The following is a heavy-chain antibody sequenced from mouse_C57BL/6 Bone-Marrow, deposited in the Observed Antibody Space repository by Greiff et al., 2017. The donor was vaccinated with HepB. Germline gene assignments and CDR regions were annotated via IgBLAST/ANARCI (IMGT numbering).Heavy chain of an antibody. CDR3: ARALITTVDHWYFDV. Sequence: QVQLQQSGAELARPGASVKLSCKASGYTFTSYGISWVKQRTGQGLEWIGEIYPRSGNTYYNEKFKGKATLTADTSSNTAYMQLSSLTTEDSAIYYCARALITTVDHWYFDVWGTGTTVTVSS. V-gene: IGHV1-81*01. CDR2: IYPRSGNT. J-gene: IGHJ1*03. CDR1: GYTFTSYG. D-gene: IGHD1-1*01.